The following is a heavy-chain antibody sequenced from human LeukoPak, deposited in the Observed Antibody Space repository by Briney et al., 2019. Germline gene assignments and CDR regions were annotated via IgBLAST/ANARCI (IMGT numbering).Heavy chain of an antibody. CDR2: INHSGST. V-gene: IGHV4-34*01. Sequence: SETLSLTCAVYGGSFSGYYWSWIRQPPGKGLEWIGEINHSGSTSYNPSLKSRVTISVDTSRNQFSLKLTSVTAADTAVYYCARTRSGYSTLGYWGQGTLVTVPS. J-gene: IGHJ4*02. CDR1: GGSFSGYY. D-gene: IGHD1-26*01. CDR3: ARTRSGYSTLGY.